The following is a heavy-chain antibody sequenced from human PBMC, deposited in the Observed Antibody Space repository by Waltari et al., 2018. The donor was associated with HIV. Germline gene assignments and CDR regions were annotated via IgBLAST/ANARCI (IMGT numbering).Heavy chain of an antibody. CDR2: IKQDGSEK. CDR1: GFTSSLYW. D-gene: IGHD2-8*01. CDR3: ARMGLMMYAIGAFDI. V-gene: IGHV3-7*01. J-gene: IGHJ3*02. Sequence: EVQLVESGGGLVQPGGSLRLSCAASGFTSSLYWMRWVRQAPGKGLEWVANIKQDGSEKHYVDSVKGRFTISRDNAKKSLYLQMNSLRAEDTAVYYCARMGLMMYAIGAFDIWGQGTMVTVSS.